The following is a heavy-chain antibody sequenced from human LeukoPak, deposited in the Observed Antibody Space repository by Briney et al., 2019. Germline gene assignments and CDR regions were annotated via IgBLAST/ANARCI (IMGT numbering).Heavy chain of an antibody. V-gene: IGHV1-69*01. J-gene: IGHJ5*02. Sequence: SVKVSCKASGGTFISYAISWVRQAPGQGLEWMGGIIPIFGTANYAQKFQGRVTITADESTSTAYMELNSLRSQDTAVYYCARCPSSSWKENWFDPWGQGTLVTVSS. CDR3: ARCPSSSWKENWFDP. D-gene: IGHD6-13*01. CDR2: IIPIFGTA. CDR1: GGTFISYA.